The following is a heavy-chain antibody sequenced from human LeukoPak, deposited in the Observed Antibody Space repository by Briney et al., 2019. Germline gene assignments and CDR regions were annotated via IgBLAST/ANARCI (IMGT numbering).Heavy chain of an antibody. Sequence: PGGSLRLSCAASGFTFSSYAMSWVRQAPGKGLEWVSAISGSGGSTYYAYSVKGRFTISRDNSKDTMYLQMNSLRAEDTAVYYCAIGARIWAVEYYFDYWGQGTMVTVPS. V-gene: IGHV3-23*01. CDR3: AIGARIWAVEYYFDY. J-gene: IGHJ4*02. CDR2: ISGSGGST. CDR1: GFTFSSYA. D-gene: IGHD2-15*01.